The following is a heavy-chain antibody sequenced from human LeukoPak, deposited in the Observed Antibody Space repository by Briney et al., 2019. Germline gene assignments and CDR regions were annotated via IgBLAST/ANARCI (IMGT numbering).Heavy chain of an antibody. D-gene: IGHD2-2*01. Sequence: ASVKVSWKVSGYTLDELSMHWVRHAPGKPRLWMGGFYPEDGETIYAQKFQGRVTMTEDTSTDTAYMELSSLRSEDTAVYYCATVGCSSTSCYATYWFDPWGQGTLVTVSS. CDR3: ATVGCSSTSCYATYWFDP. CDR2: FYPEDGET. V-gene: IGHV1-24*01. J-gene: IGHJ5*02. CDR1: GYTLDELS.